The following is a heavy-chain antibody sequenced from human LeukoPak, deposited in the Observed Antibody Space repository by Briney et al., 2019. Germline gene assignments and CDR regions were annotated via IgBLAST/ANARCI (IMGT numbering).Heavy chain of an antibody. Sequence: QPGGSLRLSCAASGFTFSSYAMTWVRQAPGKGLEWVSSISGSGDSTYYADSAKGRFTISRDNSKNTLYLQMNSLRAEDTAVYYCAKDAVFGDYEWVFDYWGQGTLVTVSS. V-gene: IGHV3-23*01. CDR1: GFTFSSYA. J-gene: IGHJ4*02. CDR2: ISGSGDST. CDR3: AKDAVFGDYEWVFDY. D-gene: IGHD4-17*01.